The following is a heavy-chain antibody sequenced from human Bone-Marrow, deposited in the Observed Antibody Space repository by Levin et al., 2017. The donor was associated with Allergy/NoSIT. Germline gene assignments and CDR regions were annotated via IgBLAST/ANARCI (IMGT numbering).Heavy chain of an antibody. D-gene: IGHD6-13*01. J-gene: IGHJ6*02. CDR2: ISDSSSSI. CDR3: ARDCPHLSYSSTWYYYYGMDV. V-gene: IGHV3-48*02. Sequence: PGGSLRLSCAASGFTFSNSSMNWVRQAPGKGLEWVSYISDSSSSIFYADSVKGRFTISRDNAKNSLFLQMNSLRDEDTAVYYCARDCPHLSYSSTWYYYYGMDVWCQGTTVTVSS. CDR1: GFTFSNSS.